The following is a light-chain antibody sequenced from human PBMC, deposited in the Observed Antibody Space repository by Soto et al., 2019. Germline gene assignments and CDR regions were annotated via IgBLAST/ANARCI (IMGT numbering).Light chain of an antibody. CDR3: LQRSLWPLT. V-gene: IGKV3-11*01. J-gene: IGKJ4*01. Sequence: EVVLTQSPSTLSLSPRERATLSCRATQSVSNHLAWNQHRPGQASRLLIYDASNRATDIPARLSGSGSGTDFTLTISGLEPDDSAVYYCLQRSLWPLTFGGGTKVEIK. CDR2: DAS. CDR1: QSVSNH.